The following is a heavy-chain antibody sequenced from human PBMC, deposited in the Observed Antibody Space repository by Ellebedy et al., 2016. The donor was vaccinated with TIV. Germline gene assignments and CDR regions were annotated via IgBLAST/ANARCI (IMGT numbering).Heavy chain of an antibody. CDR3: ARGIHYGMDV. V-gene: IGHV1-46*01. Sequence: ASVKVSXXASGGTFSSYAISWVRQAPGQGLEWMGIINPTDGSTYYAQKFQGRVTVTRDTSTSTLYMDLSNLRSEDTAEYYCARGIHYGMDVWGQGTTVTVSS. CDR1: GGTFSSYA. J-gene: IGHJ6*02. D-gene: IGHD6-13*01. CDR2: INPTDGST.